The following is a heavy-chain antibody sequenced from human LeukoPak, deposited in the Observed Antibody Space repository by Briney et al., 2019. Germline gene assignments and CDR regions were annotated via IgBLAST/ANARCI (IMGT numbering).Heavy chain of an antibody. Sequence: PSETLSLTCAVYGGSFSGYYWSWIRQPPGKGLEWIGEINHSGSTNYNPSLKSRVTISVDTSKNQFSLKLSSVTAADTAVYYCARAGSTSCYSRCYFDYWGQGTLVTVSS. CDR1: GGSFSGYY. CDR2: INHSGST. D-gene: IGHD2-2*01. J-gene: IGHJ4*02. CDR3: ARAGSTSCYSRCYFDY. V-gene: IGHV4-34*01.